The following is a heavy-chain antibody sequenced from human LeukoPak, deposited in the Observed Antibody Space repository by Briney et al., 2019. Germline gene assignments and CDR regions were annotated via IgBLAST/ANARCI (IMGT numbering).Heavy chain of an antibody. J-gene: IGHJ3*02. V-gene: IGHV1-18*04. CDR1: GYNFIGHH. CDR3: ARDGSGSYYEPPFDI. D-gene: IGHD1-26*01. CDR2: ISVYNGNT. Sequence: GASVKVSCKASGYNFIGHHMHWVRQAPGQGLEWMGWISVYNGNTNYAQKLQGRVTMTTDTSTSTAYMELRSLRSDDTAVYYCARDGSGSYYEPPFDIWGQGTMVTASS.